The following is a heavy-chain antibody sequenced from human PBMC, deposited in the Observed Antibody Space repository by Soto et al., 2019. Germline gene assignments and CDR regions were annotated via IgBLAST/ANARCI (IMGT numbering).Heavy chain of an antibody. Sequence: ASVKVSCKASGYTFTGYYMHWVRQAPGQGLEWMGWINPNSGGTNYAQKFQGRVTMTRDTSISTAYMELSRLRSDDTAVYYCARGDWYSSCYPQANYYYGMDVWGQGTTVTVSS. J-gene: IGHJ6*02. CDR3: ARGDWYSSCYPQANYYYGMDV. D-gene: IGHD6-19*01. V-gene: IGHV1-2*02. CDR1: GYTFTGYY. CDR2: INPNSGGT.